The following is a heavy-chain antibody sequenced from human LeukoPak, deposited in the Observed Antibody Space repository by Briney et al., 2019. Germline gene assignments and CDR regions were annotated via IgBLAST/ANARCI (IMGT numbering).Heavy chain of an antibody. CDR2: IYPGDSDP. D-gene: IGHD6-19*01. J-gene: IGHJ4*02. CDR1: DYHFPSYW. CDR3: ARLPGIAVAYFDY. Sequence: GGALQISCKGSDYHFPSYWIGWVRPLPGKGLEGMGIIYPGDSDPRYSPSCQGQVTISADKSISTAYLQWSSLKASDTAMYYCARLPGIAVAYFDYWGQGTLVTVSS. V-gene: IGHV5-51*01.